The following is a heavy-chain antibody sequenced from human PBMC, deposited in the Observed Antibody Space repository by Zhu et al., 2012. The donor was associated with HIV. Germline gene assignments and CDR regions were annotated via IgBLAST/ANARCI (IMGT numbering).Heavy chain of an antibody. D-gene: IGHD3-10*01. CDR2: IFHTGST. J-gene: IGHJ1*01. CDR3: ARGGIFGSGNYSPPFALSSWNT. V-gene: IGHV4-30-2*01. Sequence: QVQLQESGSGLVKPSQTLPLTCAVSGGSVSSSDYSWSWVRQPPGKGLEWIGYIFHTGSTYYNPSLKSRVTISLDRPKNQFSLNLNSVTAADTAVYYCARGGIFGSGNYSPPFALSSWNTWGQGTRGHRLL. CDR1: GGSVSSSDYS.